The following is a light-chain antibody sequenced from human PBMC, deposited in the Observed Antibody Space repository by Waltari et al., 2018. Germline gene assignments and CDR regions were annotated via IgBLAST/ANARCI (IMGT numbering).Light chain of an antibody. CDR1: SCNIGSTT. V-gene: IGLV1-44*01. Sequence: PVLTQPPSSPGTPGQRVTTSCYGSSCNIGSTTVNLYQPLPGTAPKPLIYSNKQRPSGVPDRFSGSKSGTSASLAISGLQSEDEADYYCAAWDDSLNGYVFGTGTKVTVL. CDR2: SNK. CDR3: AAWDDSLNGYV. J-gene: IGLJ1*01.